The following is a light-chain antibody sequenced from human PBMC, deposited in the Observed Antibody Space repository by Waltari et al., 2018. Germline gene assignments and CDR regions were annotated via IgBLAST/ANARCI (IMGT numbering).Light chain of an antibody. Sequence: DIQMTPSPSTLSASVGDRVTITCRASQSISTWLAWYQQKPGKAPKLLIYKASSLESGVPSRFSGGGSGTEFTLTISSLQPDDFATYYCQQYQTYPVTFGGGTKLEI. J-gene: IGKJ4*01. V-gene: IGKV1-5*03. CDR1: QSISTW. CDR3: QQYQTYPVT. CDR2: KAS.